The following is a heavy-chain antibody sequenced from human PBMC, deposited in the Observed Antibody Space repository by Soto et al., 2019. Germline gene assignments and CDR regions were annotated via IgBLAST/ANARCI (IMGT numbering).Heavy chain of an antibody. Sequence: SGPTLVNPTETLTLPCTLSGFSLTRPGMCVSWIRQSPGKDLEWLALIERDDDDKYYSTSLKTRLTISKDTRKKQVVLTMANMEPADTATYYCARSIRGPRRFNGMDVWGQGTTVTVSS. CDR1: GFSLTRPGMC. J-gene: IGHJ6*02. V-gene: IGHV2-70*13. D-gene: IGHD1-20*01. CDR2: IERDDDDK. CDR3: ARSIRGPRRFNGMDV.